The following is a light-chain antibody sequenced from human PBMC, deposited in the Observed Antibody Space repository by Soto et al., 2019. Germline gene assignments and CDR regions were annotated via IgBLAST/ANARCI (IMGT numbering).Light chain of an antibody. CDR2: DAS. J-gene: IGKJ4*01. CDR1: QSVSSY. V-gene: IGKV3-11*01. CDR3: QQRSNWPPLT. Sequence: ELVLTQSPATLSLSPGERATLSCRASQSVSSYLAWYQQKPGQAPRLLIYDASNRATGIPARFSGSGSGTAFTLTISSLEPEDFAVYYCQQRSNWPPLTFGGGTKVEIK.